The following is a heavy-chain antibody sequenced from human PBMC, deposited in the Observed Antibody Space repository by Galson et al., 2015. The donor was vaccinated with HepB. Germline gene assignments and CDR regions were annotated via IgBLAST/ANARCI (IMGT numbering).Heavy chain of an antibody. CDR3: ARALGDTIFGVVSSFDY. Sequence: SVKVSCKASGYTFIGHHMHWVRQAPGQGLEWMGGIIPIFGTANYAQKFQGRVTITADESTSTAYMELSSLRSEDTAVYYCARALGDTIFGVVSSFDYWGQGTLVTVSS. CDR2: IIPIFGTA. D-gene: IGHD3-3*01. V-gene: IGHV1-69*13. J-gene: IGHJ4*02. CDR1: GYTFIGHH.